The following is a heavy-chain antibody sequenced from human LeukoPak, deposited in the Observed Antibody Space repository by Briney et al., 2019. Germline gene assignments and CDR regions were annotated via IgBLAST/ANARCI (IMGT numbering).Heavy chain of an antibody. Sequence: ASVKVSCKPYGYTLTTYGVGWVRQAPGQGLEWMGWIRPHNGQTNFAQKLQGRLTLTTDPSTSTAYMELRSLRSDDTAVYYCARPVNDFYSGYYVGFDFWGQGTLVTVSS. J-gene: IGHJ4*01. CDR2: IRPHNGQT. V-gene: IGHV1-18*01. CDR3: ARPVNDFYSGYYVGFDF. CDR1: GYTLTTYG. D-gene: IGHD3-3*01.